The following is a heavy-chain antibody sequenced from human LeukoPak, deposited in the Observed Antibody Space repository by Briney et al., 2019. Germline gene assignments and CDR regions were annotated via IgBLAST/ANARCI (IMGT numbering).Heavy chain of an antibody. CDR3: AREVFSGSYYGI. V-gene: IGHV1-18*01. CDR1: GYTFTSYG. J-gene: IGHJ3*02. CDR2: ISAYKGNT. Sequence: ASVKVSCKASGYTFTSYGISWVRQAPGQGLEWMGWISAYKGNTNYAQKLQGRVTMTTDTSTSTAYMELRSLRSDDTAVYYCAREVFSGSYYGIWGQGTMVTVSS. D-gene: IGHD1-26*01.